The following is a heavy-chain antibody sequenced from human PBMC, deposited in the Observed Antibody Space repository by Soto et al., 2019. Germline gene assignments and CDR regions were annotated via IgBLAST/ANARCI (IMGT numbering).Heavy chain of an antibody. CDR2: ISDSGGTS. CDR1: GFIFSNYV. Sequence: EVQLVDSGGGLVQPGGSLRLSCAASGFIFSNYVMSWVRQAPGKGLEWVSSISDSGGTSYYADSVKGRFTISRDNSKNTLYLQMNSLRAEDTAIYYCAKRPRALLTFDSWGQVTLVTVSS. D-gene: IGHD1-26*01. V-gene: IGHV3-23*04. J-gene: IGHJ4*02. CDR3: AKRPRALLTFDS.